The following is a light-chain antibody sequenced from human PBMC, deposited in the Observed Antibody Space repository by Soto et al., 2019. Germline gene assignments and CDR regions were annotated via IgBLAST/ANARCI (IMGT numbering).Light chain of an antibody. Sequence: QSALTQPCSVSGSPGQSVTISCTGTSSDVGRYDYVSWYQSHPDKAPRLVIYDVSKRPSGVPDRFSGSKSGNTASLTISGLQADHEADYYCCSYAGGNTWVFGGGTKVTVL. CDR3: CSYAGGNTWV. CDR2: DVS. CDR1: SSDVGRYDY. V-gene: IGLV2-11*01. J-gene: IGLJ3*02.